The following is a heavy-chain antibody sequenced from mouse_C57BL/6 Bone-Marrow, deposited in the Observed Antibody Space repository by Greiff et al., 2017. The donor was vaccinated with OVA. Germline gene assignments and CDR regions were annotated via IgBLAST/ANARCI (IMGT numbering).Heavy chain of an antibody. CDR2: IYPRSGNT. J-gene: IGHJ2*01. Sequence: VQLQQSGAQLARPGASVKLSCKASGYTFTSYGISWVKQRTGQGLEWIGEIYPRSGNTYYNEKFKGKATLTADKSSSTAYMELRSLTSEDSAVYFCARPPYYGSSYCYWGQGTTLTVSS. CDR3: ARPPYYGSSYCY. CDR1: GYTFTSYG. D-gene: IGHD1-1*01. V-gene: IGHV1-81*01.